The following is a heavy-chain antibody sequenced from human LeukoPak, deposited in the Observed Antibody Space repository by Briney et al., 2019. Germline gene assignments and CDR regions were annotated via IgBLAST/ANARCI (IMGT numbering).Heavy chain of an antibody. Sequence: TGGSLRLSCAASGFTFSSYSMNWVRQAPGKGLEWVSSISSSSSYIYYADSVKGRFTISRDNAKNSLYLQMNSLRAEDTAVYYCARESRDTAMVEDYFDYWGQGTLVTVSS. CDR2: ISSSSSYI. J-gene: IGHJ4*02. D-gene: IGHD5-18*01. CDR3: ARESRDTAMVEDYFDY. V-gene: IGHV3-21*06. CDR1: GFTFSSYS.